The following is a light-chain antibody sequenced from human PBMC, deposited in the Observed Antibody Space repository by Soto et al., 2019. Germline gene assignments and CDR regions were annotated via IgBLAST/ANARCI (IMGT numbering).Light chain of an antibody. CDR1: QTVLNSSNNKTY. V-gene: IGKV4-1*01. J-gene: IGKJ1*01. CDR3: QQYHTIPRT. Sequence: DIVMTQSPDSLAVSLGERATLDCKSSQTVLNSSNNKTYLAWYRQRPGQPPNLLINWASTRQSGVPARFRGSGSGTEFTLTITDLQAEDLAVYYCQQYHTIPRTFGQGTKVEIK. CDR2: WAS.